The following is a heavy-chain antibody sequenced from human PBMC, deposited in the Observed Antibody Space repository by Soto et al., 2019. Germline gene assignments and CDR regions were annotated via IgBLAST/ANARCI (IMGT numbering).Heavy chain of an antibody. J-gene: IGHJ4*02. V-gene: IGHV1-3*01. CDR2: INAGNGNT. D-gene: IGHD3-10*01. Sequence: GASVKVSCKVSGYTFTSYAMHWVRQAPGQRLEWMGWINAGNGNTKYSQKFQGRVTITRDTSASTAYMELSSLRSEDTAVYYCARAKRSAYYYGSGSYFGFDYWGQGTLVTVS. CDR3: ARAKRSAYYYGSGSYFGFDY. CDR1: GYTFTSYA.